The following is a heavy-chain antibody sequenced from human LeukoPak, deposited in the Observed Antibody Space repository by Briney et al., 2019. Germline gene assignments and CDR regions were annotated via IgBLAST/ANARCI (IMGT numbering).Heavy chain of an antibody. J-gene: IGHJ4*02. Sequence: SVKVSCKASGGTFSSYAISWVRQAPGQGLEWMGRIIPIFGTANYAQKFQGRVTITTDESTSTAYMGLSSLRSEDTAVYYCARETYYDILTGYADFDYWGQGTLVTVSS. CDR2: IIPIFGTA. CDR1: GGTFSSYA. D-gene: IGHD3-9*01. V-gene: IGHV1-69*05. CDR3: ARETYYDILTGYADFDY.